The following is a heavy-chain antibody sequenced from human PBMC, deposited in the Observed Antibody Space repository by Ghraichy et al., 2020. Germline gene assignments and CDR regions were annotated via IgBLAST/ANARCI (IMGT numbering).Heavy chain of an antibody. V-gene: IGHV4-61*03. CDR2: IYYSGSTNYDSGST. CDR3: ARTGSYYGGLFDS. D-gene: IGHD1-26*01. CDR1: GGSVSSGSYY. Sequence: SETLSLTCTVSGGSVSSGSYYWSWIRQPPGKGLEWIGYIYYSGSTNYDSGSTNYNPSLKSRVTISLDTSKNHFSLKLRSVTAADTAVYSCARTGSYYGGLFDSCGKGTLVTFSS. J-gene: IGHJ5*01.